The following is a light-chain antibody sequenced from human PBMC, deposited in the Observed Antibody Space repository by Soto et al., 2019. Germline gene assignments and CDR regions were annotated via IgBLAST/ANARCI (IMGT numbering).Light chain of an antibody. Sequence: ETVLTQSPGTVSLSPGERATLSCRTSQSVKSNYLAWYQQKPGQAPRLLIYGVFNTATGIPERFSGSGSGTDFTLTISGLEPKDSAVYYCQHYHGSPRTFGQGSKLEIK. CDR3: QHYHGSPRT. V-gene: IGKV3-20*01. CDR1: QSVKSNY. CDR2: GVF. J-gene: IGKJ2*01.